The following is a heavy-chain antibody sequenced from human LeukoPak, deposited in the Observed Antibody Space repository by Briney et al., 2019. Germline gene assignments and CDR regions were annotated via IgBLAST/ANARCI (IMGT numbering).Heavy chain of an antibody. J-gene: IGHJ4*02. D-gene: IGHD1-20*01. CDR1: GGTFSSYA. Sequence: ASVKVSCKASGGTFSSYAISWVRQAPGQGLEWMGWISAYNGNTNYAQKLQGRVTMTTDTSTSTAYMELRSLRSDDTAVYYCARAWGYNWNDVAGYWGQGTLVTVSS. CDR2: ISAYNGNT. CDR3: ARAWGYNWNDVAGY. V-gene: IGHV1-18*01.